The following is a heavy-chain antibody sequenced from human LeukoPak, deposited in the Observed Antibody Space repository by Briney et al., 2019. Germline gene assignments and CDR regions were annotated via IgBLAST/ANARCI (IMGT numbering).Heavy chain of an antibody. CDR3: ARPQYSSYDAFDI. CDR1: GGSISSYY. Sequence: SETLSLTCTVSGGSISSYYWSWIRQPPGKGLDWIGYIYYSGSTNYNPSLKSRVTISVDTSKNQFSLKLRSVTAADTAVYYCARPQYSSYDAFDIWGPGTMVTVSS. V-gene: IGHV4-59*01. D-gene: IGHD6-19*01. CDR2: IYYSGST. J-gene: IGHJ3*02.